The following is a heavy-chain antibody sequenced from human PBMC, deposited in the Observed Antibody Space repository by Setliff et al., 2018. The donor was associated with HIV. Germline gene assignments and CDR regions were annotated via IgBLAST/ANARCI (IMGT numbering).Heavy chain of an antibody. D-gene: IGHD6-19*01. CDR3: ARAPVSSGWYKGRFDP. V-gene: IGHV1-69*04. Sequence: SVKVSCKASGGTFSSYAISWVRQAPGEGLEWMGRSLPMLGTANYAHQFQGRLTITADTSATTAYMELSSLRSEDTAVYYCARAPVSSGWYKGRFDPWGQGTLVTVSS. J-gene: IGHJ5*02. CDR2: SLPMLGTA. CDR1: GGTFSSYA.